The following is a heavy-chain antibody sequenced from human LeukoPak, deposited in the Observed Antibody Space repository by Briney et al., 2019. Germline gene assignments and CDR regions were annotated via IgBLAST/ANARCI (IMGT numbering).Heavy chain of an antibody. Sequence: GGSLRLSCEASGFIFSSYGMHWVRQAPVKGLEWVAIIWYDGNNKNYADSVKGRFTISRDNSKNTLYLQMHSLRADDTAVYYCARADDTSRGAFDIWGQGTMVTVSS. D-gene: IGHD3-22*01. J-gene: IGHJ3*02. CDR3: ARADDTSRGAFDI. V-gene: IGHV3-33*01. CDR2: IWYDGNNK. CDR1: GFIFSSYG.